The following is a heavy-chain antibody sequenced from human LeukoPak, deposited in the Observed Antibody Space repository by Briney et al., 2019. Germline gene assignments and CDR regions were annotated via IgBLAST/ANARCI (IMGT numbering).Heavy chain of an antibody. CDR1: GGSISSSSYY. D-gene: IGHD6-19*01. V-gene: IGHV4-39*01. Sequence: SETLSLTCTVSGGSISSSSYYWGWIRQPPGQGLEWIGTIYYSGSTYYNPSLESRVTISVDTSKNQFSLKLSSVTAADTAVYYCARYVLSVAGTSLWGQGTLVTVSS. CDR3: ARYVLSVAGTSL. CDR2: IYYSGST. J-gene: IGHJ4*02.